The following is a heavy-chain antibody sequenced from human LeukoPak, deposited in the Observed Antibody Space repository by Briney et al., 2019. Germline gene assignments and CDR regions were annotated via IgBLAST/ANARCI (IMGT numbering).Heavy chain of an antibody. CDR3: ARGFRYYYDSSGYYQSNYGMDV. V-gene: IGHV1-8*01. CDR2: MNPNSGNT. Sequence: GASVKVSCKASGYTFPSYDINWVRQATGQGLEWMGWMNPNSGNTGYAQKFQGRVTMTRNTSISTAYMELSSLRSEDTAVYYCARGFRYYYDSSGYYQSNYGMDVWGQGTTVTVSS. J-gene: IGHJ6*02. D-gene: IGHD3-22*01. CDR1: GYTFPSYD.